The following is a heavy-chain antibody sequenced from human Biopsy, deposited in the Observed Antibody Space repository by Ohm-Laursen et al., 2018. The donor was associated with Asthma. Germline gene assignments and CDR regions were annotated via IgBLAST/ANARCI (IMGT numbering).Heavy chain of an antibody. CDR2: ISFDGSNK. V-gene: IGHV3-30*18. D-gene: IGHD1-26*01. Sequence: SLRLSCAASGFTFSNYGMHWVRQAPGKGLDWVAVISFDGSNKNYTDSVKGRFTISRDNYRNTLHLQMNSLRAEDTAVYYCAKDVFPGWELRRGPDYWGQGTLVTVSS. CDR3: AKDVFPGWELRRGPDY. CDR1: GFTFSNYG. J-gene: IGHJ4*02.